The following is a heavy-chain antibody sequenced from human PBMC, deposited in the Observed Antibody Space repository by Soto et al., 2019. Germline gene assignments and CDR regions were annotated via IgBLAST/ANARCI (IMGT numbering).Heavy chain of an antibody. V-gene: IGHV3-21*01. D-gene: IGHD3-22*01. CDR3: AREADFASSGYVLDY. J-gene: IGHJ4*02. Sequence: GALRLSCAASGFTFSGFSMNWVRQAPGKGLEWVSSVTSSPSSMFYADSVKGRFTISRDDAKDSLFLQMNSLRADDTAVYYCAREADFASSGYVLDYWGLGTLVTVSS. CDR1: GFTFSGFS. CDR2: VTSSPSSM.